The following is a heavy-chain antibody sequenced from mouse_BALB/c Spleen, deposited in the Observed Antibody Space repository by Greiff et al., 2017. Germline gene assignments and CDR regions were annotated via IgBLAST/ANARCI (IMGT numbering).Heavy chain of an antibody. CDR2: INPSTGYT. D-gene: IGHD2-1*01. CDR3: ARENGNYGRAMDY. J-gene: IGHJ4*01. V-gene: IGHV1-7*01. CDR1: GYTFTSYW. Sequence: QVQLQQSGAELAKPGASVKMSCKASGYTFTSYWMHWVKQRPGQGLEWIGYINPSTGYTEYNQKFKDKATLTADKSSSTAYMQLSSLTSEDSAVYYCARENGNYGRAMDYWGQGTSVTVSS.